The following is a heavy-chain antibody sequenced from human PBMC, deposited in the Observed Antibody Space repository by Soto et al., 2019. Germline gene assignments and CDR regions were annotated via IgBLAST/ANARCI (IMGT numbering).Heavy chain of an antibody. D-gene: IGHD3-10*01. J-gene: IGHJ4*02. CDR1: GFTFKNYD. Sequence: EVELLESGGGLVQPGGSLRLSCVASGFTFKNYDMRWIRQAPGKGLEWVSGISGSGGVTYYADSVKGRCTLSRDNSKNTLYLQMKSLRAEDTAIYYCAKNRQFRSYYESAGHYDNWGQGTLVTVSS. CDR2: ISGSGGVT. V-gene: IGHV3-23*01. CDR3: AKNRQFRSYYESAGHYDN.